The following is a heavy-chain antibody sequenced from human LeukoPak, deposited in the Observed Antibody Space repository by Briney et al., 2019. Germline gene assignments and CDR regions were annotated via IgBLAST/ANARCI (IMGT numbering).Heavy chain of an antibody. D-gene: IGHD2-15*01. Sequence: GGSLRLSCAASGLTFSSYAMHWVRQAPGKGLEWVAVISYDGSNKYYADSVKGRFTISRDNSKNTLYLQMNSLRAEDTAVYYCATLPDIVVVVAAFDYWGQGTLVTVSS. CDR1: GLTFSSYA. CDR3: ATLPDIVVVVAAFDY. J-gene: IGHJ4*02. V-gene: IGHV3-30-3*01. CDR2: ISYDGSNK.